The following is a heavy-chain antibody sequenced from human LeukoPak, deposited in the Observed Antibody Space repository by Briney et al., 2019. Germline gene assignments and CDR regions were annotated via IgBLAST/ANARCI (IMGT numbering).Heavy chain of an antibody. D-gene: IGHD1-1*01. J-gene: IGHJ4*02. Sequence: PGGSLRLSCAVSGFTVSSNYMSWVRQAPGKGLEWVSVIYSGGSTDYADSVKGRFAISRDILKNTLYLQMNSLRAEDTAVYYCARGPAGYNWGQGTLVTVSS. CDR3: ARGPAGYN. CDR2: IYSGGST. V-gene: IGHV3-53*01. CDR1: GFTVSSNY.